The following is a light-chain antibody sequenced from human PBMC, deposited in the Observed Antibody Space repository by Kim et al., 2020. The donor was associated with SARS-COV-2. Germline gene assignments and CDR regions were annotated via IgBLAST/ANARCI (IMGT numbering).Light chain of an antibody. Sequence: LLPRDTPTPPCRAWHMGSSRYLAWYRLKTGQAPRLLIYGASSRATVTPDSFSGSGSGTYLTLTISRLEPEDFAVYYCQQYGYSLSFGGGTKVDIK. V-gene: IGKV3-20*01. CDR1: HMGSSRY. CDR3: QQYGYSLS. J-gene: IGKJ4*01. CDR2: GAS.